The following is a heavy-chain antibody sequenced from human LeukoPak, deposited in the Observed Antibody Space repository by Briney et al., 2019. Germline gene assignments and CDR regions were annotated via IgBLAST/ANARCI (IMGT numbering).Heavy chain of an antibody. CDR2: IKQDESEK. Sequence: PGGSLRLSCVASGFTFSSYWMSWARQAPGKGLEWVANIKQDESEKYYVDSVKGRFTISRDNAKNSLYLQMNSLRAEDTALYYCARGYGQWAYWGQGTLVTVSS. CDR1: GFTFSSYW. D-gene: IGHD2-8*01. J-gene: IGHJ4*02. V-gene: IGHV3-7*01. CDR3: ARGYGQWAY.